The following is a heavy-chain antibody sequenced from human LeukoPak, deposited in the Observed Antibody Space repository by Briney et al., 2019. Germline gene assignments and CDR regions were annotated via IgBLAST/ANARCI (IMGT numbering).Heavy chain of an antibody. V-gene: IGHV3-64*01. CDR2: ISSNGGST. Sequence: GGSLRLSCAASGFTFSSYAMHWFRQAPGKGLEYVSAISSNGGSTYYANSVKGRFTISRDNSKNTLYLQMGSLRAEDMAVYYCARLGFDYWGQGTLVTVSS. J-gene: IGHJ4*02. CDR3: ARLGFDY. D-gene: IGHD3-16*01. CDR1: GFTFSSYA.